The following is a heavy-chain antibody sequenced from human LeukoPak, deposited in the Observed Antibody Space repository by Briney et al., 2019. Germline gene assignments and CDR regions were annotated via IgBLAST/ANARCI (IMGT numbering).Heavy chain of an antibody. CDR2: ISRSSIYK. CDR3: ARGLMGGYPHFDY. D-gene: IGHD3-22*01. J-gene: IGHJ4*02. V-gene: IGHV3-21*04. Sequence: GGSLRLSCAASGFTFSSYTTTWVRQAPGKGLEWVSSISRSSIYKYYADSLKGRFTISRDNAKNSVFLQMNSLRIEDTALYYCARGLMGGYPHFDYWGQGTLVTVSS. CDR1: GFTFSSYT.